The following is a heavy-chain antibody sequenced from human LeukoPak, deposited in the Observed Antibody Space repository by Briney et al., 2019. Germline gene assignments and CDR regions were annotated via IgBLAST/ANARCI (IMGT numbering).Heavy chain of an antibody. Sequence: PGRSLRLSCAASGFTFDDYAMHWVRQAPGKGLEWVSGISWNSGSIGYADSVKGRFTISRDNAENSLYLQMNSLRAEDTALYYCAKDRGGYTVTTRPYYYYYGMDVWGQGTTVTVSS. D-gene: IGHD4-17*01. CDR2: ISWNSGSI. CDR3: AKDRGGYTVTTRPYYYYYGMDV. CDR1: GFTFDDYA. J-gene: IGHJ6*02. V-gene: IGHV3-9*01.